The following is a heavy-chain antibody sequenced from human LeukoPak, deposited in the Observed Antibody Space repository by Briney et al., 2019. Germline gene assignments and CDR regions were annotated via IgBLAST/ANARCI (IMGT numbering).Heavy chain of an antibody. D-gene: IGHD3-22*01. CDR3: ARSYYDSSGYYTDAFDI. Sequence: PGGSLRLSCAASGFTVSSNYMSWIRQPPGKGLEWIGEINHSGSTNYNPSLKSRVTISVDTSKNQFSLKLSSVTAADTAVYYCARSYYDSSGYYTDAFDIWGQGTMVTVSS. J-gene: IGHJ3*02. V-gene: IGHV4-34*01. CDR1: GFTVSSNY. CDR2: INHSGST.